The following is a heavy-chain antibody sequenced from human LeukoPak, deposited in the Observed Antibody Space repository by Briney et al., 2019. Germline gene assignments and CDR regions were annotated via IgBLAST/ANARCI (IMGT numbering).Heavy chain of an antibody. CDR2: IYSSGST. CDR1: GGSFSGYS. J-gene: IGHJ3*02. Sequence: SETLSLTCAVYGGSFSGYSWSWIRQPAGKGLEWIGRIYSSGSTNYNPSLKSRVTISADTSKNQVSLKLSSVTAADTAVYYCAISETDSGSLGAFDIWGQGTMVTVSS. V-gene: IGHV4-59*10. CDR3: AISETDSGSLGAFDI. D-gene: IGHD3-22*01.